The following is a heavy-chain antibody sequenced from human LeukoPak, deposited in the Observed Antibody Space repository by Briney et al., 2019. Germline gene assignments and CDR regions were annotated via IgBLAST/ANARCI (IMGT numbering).Heavy chain of an antibody. V-gene: IGHV3-66*02. J-gene: IGHJ4*02. CDR2: IYSGGST. D-gene: IGHD3-22*01. Sequence: PGGSLRLSCAASGFTFDDYGMSWVRQAPGKGLEWVSVIYSGGSTYYADSVKGRFTISRDNSKNTLYLQMNSLRAEDTAVYYCARGGDYYYDSSGYCDYWGQGTLVTVSS. CDR1: GFTFDDYG. CDR3: ARGGDYYYDSSGYCDY.